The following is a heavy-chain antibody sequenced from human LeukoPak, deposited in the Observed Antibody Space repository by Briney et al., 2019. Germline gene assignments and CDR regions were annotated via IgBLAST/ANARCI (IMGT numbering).Heavy chain of an antibody. V-gene: IGHV4-39*01. J-gene: IGHJ4*02. Sequence: PSETLSLTCTVSGGSISSSNYYWGWIRQPPGKGLEWIGSIYYSGITYYNPSLKSRVTISVETSNNQFSLKLSSVTAADTAMYYCARPVIYCSSTSCHFDYWGQGTLVTVSS. CDR1: GGSISSSNYY. CDR2: IYYSGIT. D-gene: IGHD2-2*01. CDR3: ARPVIYCSSTSCHFDY.